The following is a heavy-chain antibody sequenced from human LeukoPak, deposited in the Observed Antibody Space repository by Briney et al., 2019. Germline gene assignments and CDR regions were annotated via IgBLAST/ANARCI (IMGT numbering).Heavy chain of an antibody. CDR2: INPNSGGT. J-gene: IGHJ6*03. Sequence: ASVKVSCKASGYTFTGYYMHWVRQAPGQGLEWMGRINPNSGGTNYAQKFQGRVTMTRDTSISTAYMELSRLRSDDTAVYYCARDRRVPPPYYYYYYMDVWGKGTTVTVSS. CDR3: ARDRRVPPPYYYYYYMDV. V-gene: IGHV1-2*06. CDR1: GYTFTGYY.